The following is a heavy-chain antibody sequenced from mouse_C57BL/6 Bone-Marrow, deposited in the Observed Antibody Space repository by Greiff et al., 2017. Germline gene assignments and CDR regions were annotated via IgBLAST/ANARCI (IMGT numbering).Heavy chain of an antibody. J-gene: IGHJ1*03. Sequence: EVQVVESGGDLVKPGGSLKLSCAASGFTFSSYGMSWVRQTPDKRLEWVATISSCGSYTYYPDSVKGRFTISRGNAKNTLDMQMSRLKTEDTAMTYCASGGKVVAPLEFDVWGTGTTVTVSS. CDR1: GFTFSSYG. V-gene: IGHV5-6*01. CDR2: ISSCGSYT. D-gene: IGHD1-1*01. CDR3: ASGGKVVAPLEFDV.